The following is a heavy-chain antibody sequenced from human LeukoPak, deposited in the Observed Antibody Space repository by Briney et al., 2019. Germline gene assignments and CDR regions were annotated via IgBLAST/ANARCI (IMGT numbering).Heavy chain of an antibody. D-gene: IGHD1-26*01. V-gene: IGHV1-2*02. CDR3: ARGLIVAATPGAFDM. CDR1: GYSFIGYY. J-gene: IGHJ3*02. Sequence: ASVKVSCRTSGYSFIGYYLHWVRQAPGQGLEWMGWINPNSGSSNHVQNFQGRVTMTRDKSISTAYMDLSSLRPDDTAVYYCARGLIVAATPGAFDMWGQGTLVTVSS. CDR2: INPNSGSS.